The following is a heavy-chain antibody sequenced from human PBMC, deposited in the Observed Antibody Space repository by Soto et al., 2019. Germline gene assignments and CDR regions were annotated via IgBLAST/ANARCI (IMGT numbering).Heavy chain of an antibody. V-gene: IGHV4-34*01. J-gene: IGHJ5*02. CDR2: INHTGGT. Sequence: SETLSLTCAVYGGSVNGYYWNWIRQPPGKGLEWIGEINHTGGTHYNPSLKSRVTMPVDTSKNQFSLRLSSVTAADTAIYYCATRITVFGLLIPPFDPWGQGTQVTVSS. CDR1: GGSVNGYY. D-gene: IGHD3-3*01. CDR3: ATRITVFGLLIPPFDP.